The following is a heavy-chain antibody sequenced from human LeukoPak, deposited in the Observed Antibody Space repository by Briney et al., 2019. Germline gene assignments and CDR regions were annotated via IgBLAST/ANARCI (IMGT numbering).Heavy chain of an antibody. CDR2: ISSDGTIT. J-gene: IGHJ5*02. CDR1: GFTFSGHW. V-gene: IGHV3-74*01. CDR3: AKSDSFDP. Sequence: GGSLRLSCATSGFTFSGHWMSWLRQPPGKGLEWVSRISSDGTITYYAGSVKGRFIISRDNARNTLYLQMNSLRVDDTAVYYCAKSDSFDPWGQGTLVTVSS. D-gene: IGHD3/OR15-3a*01.